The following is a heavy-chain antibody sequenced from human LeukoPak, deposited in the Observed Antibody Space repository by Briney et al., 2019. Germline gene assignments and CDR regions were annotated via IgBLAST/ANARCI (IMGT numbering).Heavy chain of an antibody. J-gene: IGHJ6*03. Sequence: PSETLSLTCTVSGGPISSYYWSWIRQPPGKGLEWIGYIYYSGSTNYNPSLKSRVTISVDTSKNQFSLKLSSVTAADTAVYYCASRASDTAMIDYYYYMDVWGKRTTVTVSS. V-gene: IGHV4-59*01. CDR3: ASRASDTAMIDYYYYMDV. CDR2: IYYSGST. D-gene: IGHD5-18*01. CDR1: GGPISSYY.